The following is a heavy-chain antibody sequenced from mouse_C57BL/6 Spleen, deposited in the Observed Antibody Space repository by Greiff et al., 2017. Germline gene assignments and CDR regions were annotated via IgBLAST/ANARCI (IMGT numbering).Heavy chain of an antibody. V-gene: IGHV1-50*01. CDR3: ARWPYFDY. CDR1: GYTFTSYW. CDR2: IDPSDSYT. J-gene: IGHJ2*01. Sequence: QVQLKQPGAELVKPGASVKLSCKASGYTFTSYWMQWVKQRPGQGLEWIGEIDPSDSYTNYNQKFKGKATLTVDTSSSTAYMQLSSLTSEDSAVYYCARWPYFDYWGQGTTLTVSS.